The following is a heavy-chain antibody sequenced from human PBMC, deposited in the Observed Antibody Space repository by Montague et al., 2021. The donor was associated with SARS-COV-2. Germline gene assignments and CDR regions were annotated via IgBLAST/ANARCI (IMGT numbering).Heavy chain of an antibody. D-gene: IGHD3-3*01. J-gene: IGHJ4*02. Sequence: SETLSLTCTVSGCSISSYYWSRIRQPPGKGLEWIGYIYYSGSTNYNPSLKSRVTISVDTSKNQFSLKLSSVTAADTAVYYCASQVPDFWSGIDYWGQGTLVTVSS. CDR1: GCSISSYY. CDR3: ASQVPDFWSGIDY. CDR2: IYYSGST. V-gene: IGHV4-59*01.